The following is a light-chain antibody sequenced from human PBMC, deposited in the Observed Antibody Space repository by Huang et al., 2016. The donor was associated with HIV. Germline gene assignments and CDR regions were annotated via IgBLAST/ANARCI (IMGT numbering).Light chain of an antibody. V-gene: IGKV3-20*01. CDR2: GAA. Sequence: EIVLTQSPGTLSLSPGERATLSCRASPSVSSSYLAWYQQKPGQAPRLLIYGAASRDTGIPDRFSGSGSGTDFTLTISRLEPEDFAVYYCQQYGSSPTFGQGTKVEIK. CDR1: PSVSSSY. CDR3: QQYGSSPT. J-gene: IGKJ1*01.